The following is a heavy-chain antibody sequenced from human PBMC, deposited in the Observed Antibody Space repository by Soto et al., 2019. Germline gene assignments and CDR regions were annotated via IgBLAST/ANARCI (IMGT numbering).Heavy chain of an antibody. CDR3: AREASGGYYYDSSGYYSDYYFDY. CDR1: GGSISSGGYY. Sequence: SETLSLTCTVSGGSISSGGYYWSWIRQHPGKGLEWIGYIYYSGSTYYNPSLKSRVTISVDTSKNQFSLKLSSVTAADTAVYYCAREASGGYYYDSSGYYSDYYFDYWGQGTLVTVSS. CDR2: IYYSGST. V-gene: IGHV4-31*03. J-gene: IGHJ4*02. D-gene: IGHD3-22*01.